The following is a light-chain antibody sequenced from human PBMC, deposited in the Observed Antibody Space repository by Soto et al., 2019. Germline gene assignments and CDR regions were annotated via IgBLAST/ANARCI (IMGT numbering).Light chain of an antibody. V-gene: IGLV2-14*01. Sequence: QSVLTQPASVSGSPGQSITISCTGTSSDVGGYNYVYWYQQHPGKARKLMIYDVSNRPSGVSNRFSGSKSGNTASLTISALQAQDEADYYCTSYTSSSTVVFGGGTKLTVL. J-gene: IGLJ2*01. CDR1: SSDVGGYNY. CDR2: DVS. CDR3: TSYTSSSTVV.